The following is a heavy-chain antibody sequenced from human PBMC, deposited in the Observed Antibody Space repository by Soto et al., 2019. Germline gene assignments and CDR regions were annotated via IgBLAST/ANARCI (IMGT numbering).Heavy chain of an antibody. CDR2: IKQDGSEK. CDR3: ATTTAFDN. J-gene: IGHJ4*02. CDR1: GFTLSSYW. Sequence: EVQLVESGGGLVQPGGSLRLSCAASGFTLSSYWMSWVRQAPGKGLEWVANIKQDGSEKYYVDSVKGRFTISRDNAKNSLYLQMNSLRAEDTAVYYCATTTAFDNRGQGTLVTVSS. V-gene: IGHV3-7*01. D-gene: IGHD4-17*01.